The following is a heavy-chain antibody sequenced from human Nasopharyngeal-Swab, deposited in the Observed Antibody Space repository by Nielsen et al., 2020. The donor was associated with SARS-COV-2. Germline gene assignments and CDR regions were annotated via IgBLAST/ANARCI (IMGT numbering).Heavy chain of an antibody. CDR3: AIGAAVGTLFHGMDV. Sequence: KVSCKGSGYSFTSYWIAWVRQMPWKGLEWMGIIYPRDSDTRYSPSFQGQVTISADKSISTAYLQWSSLKASDTAMYYCAIGAAVGTLFHGMDVWGQGTMVTVSS. D-gene: IGHD1-26*01. V-gene: IGHV5-51*01. CDR1: GYSFTSYW. CDR2: IYPRDSDT. J-gene: IGHJ6*02.